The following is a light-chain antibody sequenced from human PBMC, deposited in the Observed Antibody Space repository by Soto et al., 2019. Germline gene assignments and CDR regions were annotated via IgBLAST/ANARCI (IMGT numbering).Light chain of an antibody. V-gene: IGLV1-44*01. CDR3: AAWDDSLFCV. CDR2: SNN. CDR1: SSNIGDNT. J-gene: IGLJ3*02. Sequence: QSVLTQPPSASGTPGQRVTISCSGGSSNIGDNTVNWYQQLPGTAPKLLIYSNNQRPSGVPDRFSGSKSGTSASLAISGLQSEDEADYYCAAWDDSLFCVFGGGTKLTVL.